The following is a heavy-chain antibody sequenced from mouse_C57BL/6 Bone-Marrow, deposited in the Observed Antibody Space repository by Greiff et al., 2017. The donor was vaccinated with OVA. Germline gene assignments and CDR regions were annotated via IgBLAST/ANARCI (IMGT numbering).Heavy chain of an antibody. V-gene: IGHV5-17*01. D-gene: IGHD1-2*01. J-gene: IGHJ2*01. CDR1: GFTFSDYG. CDR3: ARGRLGFDY. Sequence: EVKLEESGGGLVKPGGSLKLSCAASGFTFSDYGMHWVRQAPAKGLEWVAYISSGSSTIYYADTVKGRFTISRDNAKNTLFLQMTSLRSEDTAMYYCARGRLGFDYWGQGTTLTVSS. CDR2: ISSGSSTI.